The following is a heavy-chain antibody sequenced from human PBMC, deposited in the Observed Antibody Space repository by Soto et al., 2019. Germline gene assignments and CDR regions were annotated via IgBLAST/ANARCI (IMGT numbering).Heavy chain of an antibody. J-gene: IGHJ4*02. Sequence: QVQLQESGPGLVKPSETLSLICTVSGDSVSGGGYYWTWIRQPPGKGLEWIGYISFTGDTPYNPSLRSRVTIAMHTSKNQFSLKLTSATAADTALYYCSRGGHYSHSMIWGQGTLVTVSS. CDR3: SRGGHYSHSMI. D-gene: IGHD3-16*01. CDR2: ISFTGDT. CDR1: GDSVSGGGYY. V-gene: IGHV4-61*08.